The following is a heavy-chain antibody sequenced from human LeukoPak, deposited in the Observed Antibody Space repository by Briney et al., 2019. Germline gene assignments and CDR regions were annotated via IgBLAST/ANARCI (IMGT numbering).Heavy chain of an antibody. CDR1: GFTFSSYS. V-gene: IGHV3-48*01. D-gene: IGHD3-22*01. J-gene: IGHJ4*02. CDR3: ARAFYDSSGREGVDY. Sequence: GGSLRLSCAASGFTFSSYSMNWVRQAPGKGLEWVSYISSSSSTIYYADSVKGRFTISRDNAKNSLYLQMNSLRAEDTAVYYCARAFYDSSGREGVDYWGQGTLVTVSS. CDR2: ISSSSSTI.